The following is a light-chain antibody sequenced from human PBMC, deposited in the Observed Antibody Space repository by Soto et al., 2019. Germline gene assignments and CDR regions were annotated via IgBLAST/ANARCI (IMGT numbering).Light chain of an antibody. J-gene: IGKJ1*01. CDR3: MQALQTPCT. CDR2: LGS. CDR1: QSLLHSNGYNY. Sequence: DIVMTQYPLSLPVTPGEPASISCRSSQSLLHSNGYNYLDWYLQKPGQSPQLLIYLGSNRASGVPDRFSGSGSGTDFTLKISRVEAEDVGVYYCMQALQTPCTFGQGTKVDIK. V-gene: IGKV2-28*01.